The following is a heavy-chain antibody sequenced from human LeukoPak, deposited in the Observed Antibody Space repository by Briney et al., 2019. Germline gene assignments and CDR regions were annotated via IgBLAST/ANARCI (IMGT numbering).Heavy chain of an antibody. CDR2: IYYSGST. V-gene: IGHV4-59*12. CDR3: ARENSALVALDY. D-gene: IGHD2-15*01. CDR1: GGSISSYY. Sequence: PSETLSLTCTVSGGSISSYYWSWIRQPPGKGLEWIGYIYYSGSTNYNPSLKSRVTISVDTSKNQFSLKLSSVTAADTAVYYCARENSALVALDYWGQGTLVTVSS. J-gene: IGHJ4*02.